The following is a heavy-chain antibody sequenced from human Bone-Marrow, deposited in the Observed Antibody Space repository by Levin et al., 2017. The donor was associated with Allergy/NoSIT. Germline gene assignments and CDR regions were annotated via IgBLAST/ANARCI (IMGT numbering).Heavy chain of an antibody. J-gene: IGHJ4*02. V-gene: IGHV4-4*02. CDR1: GGSISSVNW. D-gene: IGHD4/OR15-4a*01. CDR3: ARDFGDYGGGGYYFDS. Sequence: SETLSLTCAVSGGSISSVNWWNWVRQSPGKGLEWIGEIDHGGSANYNASLESRVTISIDKSKNQFSLKLSSVTAADTAVYYCARDFGDYGGGGYYFDSWGQGTLVTVSS. CDR2: IDHGGSA.